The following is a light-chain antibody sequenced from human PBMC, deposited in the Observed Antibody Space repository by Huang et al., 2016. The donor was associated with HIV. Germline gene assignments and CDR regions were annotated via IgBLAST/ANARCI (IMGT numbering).Light chain of an antibody. V-gene: IGKV1-27*01. Sequence: DIQMTQSPSSLSASVGDRVTITCRASQGISKYLAWYQQKPGKVPKLLIYAASILQSGVPSRFSGSGSGTDVTLTISSLQPEDVATYYCQKYNSAPWTFGQGTKVEIK. CDR3: QKYNSAPWT. J-gene: IGKJ1*01. CDR1: QGISKY. CDR2: AAS.